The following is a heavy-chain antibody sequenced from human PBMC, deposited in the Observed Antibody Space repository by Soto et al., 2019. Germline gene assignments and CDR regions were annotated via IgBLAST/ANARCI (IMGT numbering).Heavy chain of an antibody. J-gene: IGHJ5*01. D-gene: IGHD6-19*01. CDR1: GDSMSRHY. V-gene: IGHV4-59*11. CDR3: ARNTGWYLHDS. Sequence: SETLSLTCTVSGDSMSRHYWSWLRQPPGKGLEWIGYISSTGSTHYNTSLRSRVTISPDTSKKQFSLNLNSVTAADTAVYYCARNTGWYLHDSWGQETLVTVSS. CDR2: ISSTGST.